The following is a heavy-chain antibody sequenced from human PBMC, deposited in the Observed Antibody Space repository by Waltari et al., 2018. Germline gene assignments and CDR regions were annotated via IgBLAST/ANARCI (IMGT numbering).Heavy chain of an antibody. CDR2: IWSDETNK. CDR1: GFTFSNHG. Sequence: QVQLVESGGGVVQPGGSLRLSCAASGFTFSNHGLHGVRQAPGKGLEWVAFIWSDETNKHYADSVQGRFTISRDNSKNTVFLQMNSLRTEDTAVYYCAKGPDSSGYYSNWFDPWGQGILVTVSS. D-gene: IGHD3-22*01. CDR3: AKGPDSSGYYSNWFDP. J-gene: IGHJ5*02. V-gene: IGHV3-30*02.